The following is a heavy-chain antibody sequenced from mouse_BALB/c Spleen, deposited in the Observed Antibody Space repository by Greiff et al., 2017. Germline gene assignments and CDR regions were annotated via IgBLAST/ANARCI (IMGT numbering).Heavy chain of an antibody. V-gene: IGHV3-1*02. CDR2: IHYSGST. CDR1: GYSITSGYS. D-gene: IGHD2-4*01. J-gene: IGHJ3*01. CDR3: ARSEDYDVEVAY. Sequence: DVKLQESGPDLVKPSQSLSLTCTVTGYSITSGYSWHWIRQFPGNKLEWMGYIHYSGSTNYNPSLKSRISITRDTSKNQFFLQLNSVTTEDTATYYCARSEDYDVEVAYWGQGTLVTVSA.